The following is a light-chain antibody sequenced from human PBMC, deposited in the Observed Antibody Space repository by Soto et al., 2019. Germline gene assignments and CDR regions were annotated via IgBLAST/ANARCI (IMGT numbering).Light chain of an antibody. Sequence: QSALTQPASVSGSPGQSITISCTGTSSDVAFYNHVSWYQLHPGKAPKLMIYEVNNPPSGVPDRFSGSKSGSTASLTISGLQAEDEAEYYCCLSPGSLTWLFGGGTKLTVL. CDR1: SSDVAFYNH. V-gene: IGLV2-14*01. CDR2: EVN. J-gene: IGLJ3*02. CDR3: CLSPGSLTWL.